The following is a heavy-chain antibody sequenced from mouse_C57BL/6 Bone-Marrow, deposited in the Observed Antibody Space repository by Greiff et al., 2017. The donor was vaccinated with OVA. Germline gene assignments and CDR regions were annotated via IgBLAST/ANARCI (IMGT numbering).Heavy chain of an antibody. CDR3: AWGQLRPAYYAMDY. D-gene: IGHD3-2*02. V-gene: IGHV5-17*01. Sequence: EVKLVESGGGLVKPGGSLKLSCAASGFTFSDYGMHWVRQAPEKGLEWVAYISSGSSTIYYADTVKGRFTISRDNAKNTLFLQMTSLRSEDTAMYYCAWGQLRPAYYAMDYWGQGTSVTVSS. CDR1: GFTFSDYG. J-gene: IGHJ4*01. CDR2: ISSGSSTI.